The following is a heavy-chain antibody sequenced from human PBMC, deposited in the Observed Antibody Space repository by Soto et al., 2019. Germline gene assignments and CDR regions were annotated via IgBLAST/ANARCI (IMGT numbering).Heavy chain of an antibody. CDR2: IYSGGSA. CDR3: ARALFGVDSY. V-gene: IGHV3-66*01. D-gene: IGHD3-3*01. J-gene: IGHJ4*02. Sequence: EVQLVESGGDLVQPGGSLRLSCAASGFIVSTSYMSWVRQAPGKGLEWVSVIYSGGSAYYADSVKGRFIISRDNSKNTLSLQMNSLRAEDTAVYYCARALFGVDSYWGQGTLVTVSS. CDR1: GFIVSTSY.